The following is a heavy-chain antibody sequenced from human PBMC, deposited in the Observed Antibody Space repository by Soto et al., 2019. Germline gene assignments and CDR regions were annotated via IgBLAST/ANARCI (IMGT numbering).Heavy chain of an antibody. CDR3: ARVKYSPPYNSDSGMDV. CDR2: ISAYNGNT. V-gene: IGHV1-18*01. D-gene: IGHD5-18*01. CDR1: GYTFTSYG. Sequence: QVQLVQSGAEVKKPGASVKVSCKASGYTFTSYGISWVRQAPGQGLEWMGWISAYNGNTNYAQKLQGRVTMTTDTSTSTACMELRSLRSDDTAVYYCARVKYSPPYNSDSGMDVWGQGNTVNVSS. J-gene: IGHJ6*01.